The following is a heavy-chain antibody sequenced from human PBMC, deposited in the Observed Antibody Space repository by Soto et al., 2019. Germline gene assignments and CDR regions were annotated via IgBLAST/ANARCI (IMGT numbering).Heavy chain of an antibody. Sequence: QVQLVQSGAEVKKPGSSVKVSCKASGGTFSSYAISWVRQAPGHGLEWMGGIIAIFGTANYAQKFQGRVTITADEATSTAYMELSSLRSEDTAVYYCARPGVRNTHYYYYYGMDVWGQGTTVTVSS. J-gene: IGHJ6*02. D-gene: IGHD2-8*01. CDR2: IIAIFGTA. CDR3: ARPGVRNTHYYYYYGMDV. V-gene: IGHV1-69*01. CDR1: GGTFSSYA.